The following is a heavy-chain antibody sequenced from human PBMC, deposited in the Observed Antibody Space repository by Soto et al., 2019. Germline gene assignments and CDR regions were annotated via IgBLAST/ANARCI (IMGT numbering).Heavy chain of an antibody. J-gene: IGHJ6*02. CDR3: AMGTGYCSGGRCQNIYYYYYGMDV. D-gene: IGHD2-15*01. CDR2: INPSGGYT. CDR1: GYTFTSYY. V-gene: IGHV1-46*03. Sequence: GASVKVSCKASGYTFTSYYMNWVRQAPGQGLEWLGIINPSGGYTTYAQRFLGRVTMTSDTSTSTVHMELVSLTSEDTAVYYCAMGTGYCSGGRCQNIYYYYYGMDVWGQGTMVTVSS.